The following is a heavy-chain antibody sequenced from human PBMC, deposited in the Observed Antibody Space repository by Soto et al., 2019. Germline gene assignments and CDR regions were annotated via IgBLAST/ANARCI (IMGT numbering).Heavy chain of an antibody. D-gene: IGHD2-15*01. J-gene: IGHJ5*02. CDR2: IYYSGST. CDR3: AREASRYCSGGSCYPGWFDP. Sequence: SETLSLTCTVSCGSISSYYWSWIRQPPGKGLEWIGYIYYSGSTNYNPSLKSRVTISVDTSKNQFSLKLSSVTAADTAVYYCAREASRYCSGGSCYPGWFDPWGQGTLVTVSS. CDR1: CGSISSYY. V-gene: IGHV4-59*01.